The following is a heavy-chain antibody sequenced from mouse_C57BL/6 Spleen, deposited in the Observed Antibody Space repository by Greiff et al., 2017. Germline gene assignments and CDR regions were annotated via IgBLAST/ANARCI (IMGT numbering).Heavy chain of an antibody. CDR1: GYTFTEYT. V-gene: IGHV1-62-2*01. D-gene: IGHD2-1*01. CDR2: FYPGSGSI. Sequence: VQLQQSGAELVKPGASVKLSCKASGYTFTEYTIHWVKQRSGQGLEWIGWFYPGSGSIKYNEKFKDKDTLTADKSSSTVYMELSRLTSEDSAVYFCARHEEVSIYYGNSYFDYWGQGTTLTVSS. CDR3: ARHEEVSIYYGNSYFDY. J-gene: IGHJ2*01.